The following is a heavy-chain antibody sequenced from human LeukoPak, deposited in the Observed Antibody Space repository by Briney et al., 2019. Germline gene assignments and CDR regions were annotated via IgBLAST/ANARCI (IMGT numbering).Heavy chain of an antibody. Sequence: GGSLRLSCAATGFTFSNFGMHWVRQAPGKGLEWVAVISDDGSNIHYADSVKGRFTISRDNFRNTLFLQTSSLRGEDTAVYYCAKDRIEWFGELLSSFDFWGQGTLVTVSS. CDR2: ISDDGSNI. D-gene: IGHD3-10*01. CDR3: AKDRIEWFGELLSSFDF. J-gene: IGHJ4*02. CDR1: GFTFSNFG. V-gene: IGHV3-30*18.